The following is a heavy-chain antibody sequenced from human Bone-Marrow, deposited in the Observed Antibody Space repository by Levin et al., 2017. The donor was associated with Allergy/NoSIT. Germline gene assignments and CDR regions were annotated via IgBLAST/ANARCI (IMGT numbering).Heavy chain of an antibody. V-gene: IGHV5-51*01. D-gene: IGHD5-12*01. J-gene: IGHJ4*02. CDR3: ARFGSGYDLGEVDY. CDR1: GYDFITYW. CDR2: IYPGDSYT. Sequence: AGESLKISCKGSGYDFITYWIGWVRQTPGKGLEWMGIIYPGDSYTRYNPSFQGQVTLSADKSFSTAYLPWSSLTASDTATYYCARFGSGYDLGEVDYWGQGTLVTVSS.